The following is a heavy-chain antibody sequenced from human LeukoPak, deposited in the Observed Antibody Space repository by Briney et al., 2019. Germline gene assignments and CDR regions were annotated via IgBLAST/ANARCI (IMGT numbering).Heavy chain of an antibody. CDR3: AKAGIQLWSQPFDY. V-gene: IGHV3-23*01. CDR1: GFTFSSYA. D-gene: IGHD5-18*01. CDR2: ISGSGGST. Sequence: GGSLRLSCVASGFTFSSYAMSWVRQAPGKGLEWVSAISGSGGSTYYADSVKGRFTISRDNSKNTLYLQMNSLRAEDTAVYYCAKAGIQLWSQPFDYWGQGTLVTVSS. J-gene: IGHJ4*02.